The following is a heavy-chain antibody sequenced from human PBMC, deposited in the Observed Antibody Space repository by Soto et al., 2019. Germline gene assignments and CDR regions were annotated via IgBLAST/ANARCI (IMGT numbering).Heavy chain of an antibody. Sequence: SETLSLTCTVSGGSINAGGYSWSWIRQYPGKGLEWIGFISYNGRTNYNQALKSRATISADTSKNQFSLTLNSVTAADTAVYYCASAEVVVIRFDYWGQGTLVTVSS. CDR2: ISYNGRT. V-gene: IGHV4-31*03. CDR1: GGSINAGGYS. CDR3: ASAEVVVIRFDY. D-gene: IGHD3-22*01. J-gene: IGHJ4*02.